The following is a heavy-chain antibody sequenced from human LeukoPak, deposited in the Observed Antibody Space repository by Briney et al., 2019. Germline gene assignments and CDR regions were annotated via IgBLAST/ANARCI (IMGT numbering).Heavy chain of an antibody. CDR1: GFTFSGSA. CDR3: TTDRLDYADFTYYFDY. J-gene: IGHJ4*02. CDR2: IRSKANSYAT. D-gene: IGHD3/OR15-3a*01. V-gene: IGHV3-73*01. Sequence: GGSLRLSCAASGFTFSGSAMHWVRQASGKGLEWVGRIRSKANSYATAYAASVKGRFTISRDDSKNTLYLQMNSLKTEDTAVYYCTTDRLDYADFTYYFDYWGQGTLVTVSS.